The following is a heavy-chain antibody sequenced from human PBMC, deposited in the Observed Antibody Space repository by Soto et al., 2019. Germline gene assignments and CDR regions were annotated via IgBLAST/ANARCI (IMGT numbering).Heavy chain of an antibody. Sequence: SETLSLTCAVSGGSIISINCLILFRQPPGKGLKWIGEIYHSGSTTYNPSLKSRVTISVDKSKNQFSLKLKSVTAADTAIYYCARGGGPDIAYGMDVWGQGTTVTVSS. CDR1: GGSIISINC. J-gene: IGHJ6*02. CDR3: ARGGGPDIAYGMDV. D-gene: IGHD5-12*01. CDR2: IYHSGST. V-gene: IGHV4-4*02.